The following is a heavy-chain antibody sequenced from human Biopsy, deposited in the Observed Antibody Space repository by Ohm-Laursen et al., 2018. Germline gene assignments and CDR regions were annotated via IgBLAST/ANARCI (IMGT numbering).Heavy chain of an antibody. V-gene: IGHV3-9*01. CDR3: AKDRYPSSWHYYYGMDV. D-gene: IGHD6-13*01. CDR2: ISWNSDSI. Sequence: SLRLSCAASGFSFDNHVMHWVRQAPGKGLEWVSGISWNSDSIGYADSVEGRFTISRDNAKNSLYLQMNSLRSEDTALYYCAKDRYPSSWHYYYGMDVWGQGTTVTVSS. J-gene: IGHJ6*02. CDR1: GFSFDNHV.